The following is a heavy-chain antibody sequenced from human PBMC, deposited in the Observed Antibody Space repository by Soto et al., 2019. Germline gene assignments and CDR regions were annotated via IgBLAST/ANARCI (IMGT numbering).Heavy chain of an antibody. Sequence: ASVKVSCKASGYTFTSYAMHWVRQAPGQRHEWMGWINAGNGNTKYSQKFQGRVTITRDTSASTAYMELSSLRSEDTAVYYCAFVFGFGYYYYYMDFWGKGTTVIVSS. CDR1: GYTFTSYA. J-gene: IGHJ6*03. CDR3: AFVFGFGYYYYYMDF. V-gene: IGHV1-3*01. CDR2: INAGNGNT. D-gene: IGHD3-10*01.